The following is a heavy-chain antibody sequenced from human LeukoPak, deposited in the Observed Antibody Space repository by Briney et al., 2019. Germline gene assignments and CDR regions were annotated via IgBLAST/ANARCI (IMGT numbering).Heavy chain of an antibody. D-gene: IGHD1-1*01. CDR3: VRLRWKLLAPYFDH. CDR2: IYQSGST. CDR1: TDSTNTYY. J-gene: IGHJ4*02. Sequence: SKTLSLTCSVSTDSTNTYYWSWIRQSPGQGLEWIGHIYQSGSTDYNPSFKSRVTISLDMSKKVFSLQLTSVTVADTAMYYCVRLRWKLLAPYFDHWGQGAFVIVSS. V-gene: IGHV4-59*01.